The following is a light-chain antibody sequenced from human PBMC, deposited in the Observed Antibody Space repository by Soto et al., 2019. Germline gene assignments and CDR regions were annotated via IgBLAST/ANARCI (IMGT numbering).Light chain of an antibody. V-gene: IGLV6-57*02. Sequence: NFMLTQPHSVSESPGKTVTISCTGSSGSIASNYVQWFQQRPGSAPTTVISKNNQRPSGVPDRFSGSIDISSNSASLTISGLKTEDEADYYWQSYESISQVFGGGTKLTVL. CDR2: KNN. CDR1: SGSIASNY. CDR3: QSYESISQV. J-gene: IGLJ3*02.